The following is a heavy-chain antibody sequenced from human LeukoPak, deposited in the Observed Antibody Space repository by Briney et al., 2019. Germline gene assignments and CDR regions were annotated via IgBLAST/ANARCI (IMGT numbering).Heavy chain of an antibody. D-gene: IGHD1-1*01. Sequence: GGSLRLSCAASGFTFSSYSMNWDRQAPGKGLEWVSSISSSSSYIYYADSVKGRFTISRDNAKNSLYLQMNSLRAEDTAVYYCARGAPNNYYFDYWGQGTLVTVSS. CDR2: ISSSSSYI. CDR3: ARGAPNNYYFDY. J-gene: IGHJ4*02. CDR1: GFTFSSYS. V-gene: IGHV3-21*01.